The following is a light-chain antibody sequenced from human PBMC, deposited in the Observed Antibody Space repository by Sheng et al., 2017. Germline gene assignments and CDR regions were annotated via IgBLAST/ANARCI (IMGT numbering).Light chain of an antibody. V-gene: IGKV1-39*01. CDR3: QQSHSIPRT. CDR1: QTISTY. Sequence: DIQMTQSPSSLSPSVGDRVTIGCRASQTISTYLNWYQQKPGKAPKLLIYAASRLQSGVPSRFSGSGSGTDFTLTISSLQPEDFATYYCQQSHSIPRTFGQGTKVEI. CDR2: AAS. J-gene: IGKJ1*01.